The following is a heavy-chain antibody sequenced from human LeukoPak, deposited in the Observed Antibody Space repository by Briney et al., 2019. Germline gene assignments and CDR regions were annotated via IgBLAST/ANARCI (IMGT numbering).Heavy chain of an antibody. J-gene: IGHJ6*03. D-gene: IGHD3-3*01. CDR1: GGSFSGYY. Sequence: SETLSLTCAVYGGSFSGYYWSWIRQPPGKGLEWIGEINHSGSTNYNPSLKSRVTISVDTSKNQFSLKLSSETAADTAVYYCARAFYDFWSGYYNYYYMDVWGKGTTVTVSS. V-gene: IGHV4-34*01. CDR3: ARAFYDFWSGYYNYYYMDV. CDR2: INHSGST.